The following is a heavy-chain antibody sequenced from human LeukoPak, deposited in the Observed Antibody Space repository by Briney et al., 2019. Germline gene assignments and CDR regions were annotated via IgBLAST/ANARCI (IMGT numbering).Heavy chain of an antibody. CDR1: GGSFSGYY. CDR3: ARAWSSSYRIFDC. V-gene: IGHV4-34*01. CDR2: INHSGST. D-gene: IGHD2-15*01. J-gene: IGHJ4*02. Sequence: SETLSLTCAVYGGSFSGYYWSWIRQPPGKGLEWIGEINHSGSTNYNPSLKSRVTISVDTSKNQFSLKLSSVTAADTAVYYCARAWSSSYRIFDCWGQGTLVTVSS.